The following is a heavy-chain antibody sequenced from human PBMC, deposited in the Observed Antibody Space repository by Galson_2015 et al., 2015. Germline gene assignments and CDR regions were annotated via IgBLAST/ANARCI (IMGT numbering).Heavy chain of an antibody. Sequence: SVKVSCKASGYTFTSYDINWVRQATGQGLEWMGWMNPNSGNTGYARKFQGRVTMTRNTSISTAYMELSSLRSEDTAVYYCARAAFTYYDFWSGHYYFDYWGQGTLVTVSS. CDR1: GYTFTSYD. D-gene: IGHD3-3*01. CDR3: ARAAFTYYDFWSGHYYFDY. V-gene: IGHV1-8*01. CDR2: MNPNSGNT. J-gene: IGHJ4*02.